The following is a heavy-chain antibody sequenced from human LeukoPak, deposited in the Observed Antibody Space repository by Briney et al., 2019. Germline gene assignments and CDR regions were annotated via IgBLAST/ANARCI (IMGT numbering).Heavy chain of an antibody. V-gene: IGHV2-5*02. D-gene: IGHD5-12*01. CDR3: AHRPSNGGYGH. CDR1: GFSLSTSGVG. Sequence: ESGPTLVKPTQTLTLTCTFSGFSLSTSGVGVGXXXXXXXXALEWLALIYWGDDKRYSPSLKSRLTITKDTPKNQVVLTMTNMDPVDTATYYCAHRPSNGGYGHWGQGTLVTVSS. J-gene: IGHJ4*02. CDR2: IYWGDDK.